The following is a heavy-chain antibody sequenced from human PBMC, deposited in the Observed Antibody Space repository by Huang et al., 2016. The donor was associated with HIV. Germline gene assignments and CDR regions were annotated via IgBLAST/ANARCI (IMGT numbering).Heavy chain of an antibody. CDR1: GYTFNGYW. Sequence: EVQLVQSGAVVKKPGESLKISCKGSGYTFNGYWIGWVRQMPGKGLEWMGIIDPGDSDTTYSTAFQGQVTISADKSISTANLQWSGLKASDTAMYYCARQGVGDFVVEPTGLGAFDIWGQGTMVTVSS. D-gene: IGHD2-2*01. CDR3: ARQGVGDFVVEPTGLGAFDI. V-gene: IGHV5-51*01. CDR2: IDPGDSDT. J-gene: IGHJ3*02.